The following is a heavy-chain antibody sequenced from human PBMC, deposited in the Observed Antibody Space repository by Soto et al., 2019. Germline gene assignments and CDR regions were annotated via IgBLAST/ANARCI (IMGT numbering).Heavy chain of an antibody. V-gene: IGHV4-30-4*01. CDR2: IYYSGST. Sequence: SETLSLTCTVSGGSISSGDYYWSWIRQPPGKGLEWIGYIYYSGSTYYNPSLKSRVTISVDTSKNQFSLKLSSVTAADTAVYYCAKFYGGNSAHTYTIDPWGQGTLVTVSS. CDR3: AKFYGGNSAHTYTIDP. J-gene: IGHJ5*02. CDR1: GGSISSGDYY. D-gene: IGHD2-21*02.